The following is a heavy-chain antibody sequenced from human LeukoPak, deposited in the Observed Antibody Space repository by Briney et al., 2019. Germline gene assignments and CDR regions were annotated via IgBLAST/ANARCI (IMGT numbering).Heavy chain of an antibody. V-gene: IGHV1-8*01. D-gene: IGHD3-22*01. CDR1: GYTFTSYD. J-gene: IGHJ4*02. CDR3: ARGRASYYYDSSGYYGFDY. Sequence: ASVNVSCKASGYTFTSYDINWVRQATGQGLEWMGWMNPNSGNTGYAQKFQGRVTMTRNTSISTAYMELSSLRSEDTAVYYCARGRASYYYDSSGYYGFDYWGQGTLVTVSS. CDR2: MNPNSGNT.